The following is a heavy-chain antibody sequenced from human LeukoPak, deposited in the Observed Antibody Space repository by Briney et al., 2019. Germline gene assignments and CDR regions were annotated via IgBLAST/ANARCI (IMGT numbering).Heavy chain of an antibody. Sequence: PGGSLRLSCAASGFTFSSYWMSWVRQAPRKGLEWVANIKQDGSEKYYVDSVKGRFTISRDNAKNSLYLQMNSLRAEDTAVYYCARGIGYCSGGSCYPLAYWGQGSLVTVS. D-gene: IGHD2-15*01. J-gene: IGHJ4*02. CDR2: IKQDGSEK. CDR1: GFTFSSYW. CDR3: ARGIGYCSGGSCYPLAY. V-gene: IGHV3-7*03.